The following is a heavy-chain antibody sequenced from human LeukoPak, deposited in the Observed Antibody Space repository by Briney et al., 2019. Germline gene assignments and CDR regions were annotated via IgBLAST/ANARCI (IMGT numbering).Heavy chain of an antibody. V-gene: IGHV3-48*01. Sequence: GGSLRLSCAASGFTFSTYSMNWVRQAPGKGLEWASYISSSSRTIYYADSVKGRFTISRDNAKNSLYLQMNSLRGEDTAVYYCARDVRAVLRYFDWLLHFDYWGQGTLVTVSS. D-gene: IGHD3-9*01. CDR1: GFTFSTYS. CDR3: ARDVRAVLRYFDWLLHFDY. J-gene: IGHJ4*02. CDR2: ISSSSRTI.